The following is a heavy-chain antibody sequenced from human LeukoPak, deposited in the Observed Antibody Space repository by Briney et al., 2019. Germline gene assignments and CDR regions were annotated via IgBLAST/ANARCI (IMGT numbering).Heavy chain of an antibody. CDR3: ARDLRSDYGDSAFDY. CDR1: GLTFSSYS. V-gene: IGHV3-21*01. J-gene: IGHJ4*02. CDR2: ISSSSSHI. Sequence: GESLRLSCAASGLTFSSYSMNWVRQAPGKVLEWVSSISSSSSHIYYADSVKGRFTIPRDNAKNSLYLQMNSLRAEDTAVYYCARDLRSDYGDSAFDYWGQGTLVTVSS. D-gene: IGHD4-17*01.